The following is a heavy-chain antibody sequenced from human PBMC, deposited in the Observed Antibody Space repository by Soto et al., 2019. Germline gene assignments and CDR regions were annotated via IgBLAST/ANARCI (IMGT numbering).Heavy chain of an antibody. D-gene: IGHD1-26*01. CDR1: GFTFSSYG. J-gene: IGHJ6*02. V-gene: IGHV3-30*18. CDR2: ISYDGSNK. CDR3: AKDCPGASSEYYYGMDV. Sequence: GGSLRLSCAASGFTFSSYGMHWVRQAPGKGLEWVAVISYDGSNKYYADSVKGRFTISRDNSKNTLYLQMNSLRAEDTAVYYCAKDCPGASSEYYYGMDVWGQGTTVTVSS.